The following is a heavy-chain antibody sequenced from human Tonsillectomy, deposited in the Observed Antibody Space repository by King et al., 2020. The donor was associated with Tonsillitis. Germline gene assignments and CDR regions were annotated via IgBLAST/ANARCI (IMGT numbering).Heavy chain of an antibody. V-gene: IGHV3-7*03. CDR3: AIGLGPGSHLDY. Sequence: VQLVESGGGLVQPGGSLRLSCAASGFTFGRYWMSWVRQAPGKGLEWVANIRQDGSEKHYVDSVSGRFTISRDNAKNSLYFQMNSLRADDTAVYYCAIGLGPGSHLDYWGQGTLVTVSS. J-gene: IGHJ4*02. CDR1: GFTFGRYW. D-gene: IGHD3-10*01. CDR2: IRQDGSEK.